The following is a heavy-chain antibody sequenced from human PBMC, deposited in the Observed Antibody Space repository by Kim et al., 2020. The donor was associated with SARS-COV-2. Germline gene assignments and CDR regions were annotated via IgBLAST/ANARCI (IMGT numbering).Heavy chain of an antibody. V-gene: IGHV3-30*02. D-gene: IGHD6-6*01. Sequence: YYADSVKGRFTISRDNSKNTLYLQMNSLRAEDTAVYYCAKDPRQRSSSGDWGQGTLVTVSS. CDR3: AKDPRQRSSSGD. J-gene: IGHJ4*02.